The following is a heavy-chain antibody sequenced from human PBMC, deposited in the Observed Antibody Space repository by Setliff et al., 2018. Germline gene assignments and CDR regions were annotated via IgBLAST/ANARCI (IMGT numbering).Heavy chain of an antibody. CDR1: GFPITSGYY. Sequence: PSETLSLTCAVSGFPITSGYYWGWVRQPPGMGLEWIASMYHGGNTYYNPSLESRVTISEDTSKKQFSLKLSSMAAADTAVYYCARDVIGESAFDLWGQGTVVTVSS. CDR3: ARDVIGESAFDL. CDR2: MYHGGNT. D-gene: IGHD2-21*01. J-gene: IGHJ3*01. V-gene: IGHV4-38-2*02.